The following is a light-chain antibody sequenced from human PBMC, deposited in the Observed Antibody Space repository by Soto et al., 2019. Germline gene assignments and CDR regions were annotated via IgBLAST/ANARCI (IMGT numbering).Light chain of an antibody. CDR2: DIF. Sequence: EIVMTQSPATLPASPGERATLSCRASQSVGRNLAWYQQKPGQAPKLLIYDIFTMATGVPTRISGSGSGTEFTLSIGSLRSEDFAVYYCQQYKSWPLTFGGGTKVEIK. CDR3: QQYKSWPLT. J-gene: IGKJ4*01. V-gene: IGKV3D-15*01. CDR1: QSVGRN.